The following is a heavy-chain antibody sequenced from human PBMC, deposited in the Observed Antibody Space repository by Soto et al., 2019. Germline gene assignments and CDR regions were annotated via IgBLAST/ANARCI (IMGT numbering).Heavy chain of an antibody. D-gene: IGHD6-6*01. CDR3: ARGPSIADHRGRNHYYYYGMDV. V-gene: IGHV4-59*01. Sequence: SETLSLTCTVSGGSISSYYWSWIRQPPGKGLEWIGYIYYSGSTNYNPSLKSRVTISVDTSRNQFSLKLSSVTAADTAVYYCARGPSIADHRGRNHYYYYGMDVWGQGTTVTVSS. CDR2: IYYSGST. J-gene: IGHJ6*02. CDR1: GGSISSYY.